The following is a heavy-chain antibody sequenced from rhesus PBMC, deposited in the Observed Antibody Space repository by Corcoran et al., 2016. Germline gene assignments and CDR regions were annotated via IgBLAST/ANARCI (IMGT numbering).Heavy chain of an antibody. CDR3: AREGSSGFSLDY. CDR1: GCTFSDYY. Sequence: EVRLVESGGGLVQPGGSSRLSCAASGCTFSDYYMSWVRQAPGKGAEGVGFIRDKANSGTAEYDASVKGRFNISRDDSKSIASLQMNSRKTEDTAVYYCAREGSSGFSLDYWGQGVLVTVSS. D-gene: IGHD6-31*01. CDR2: IRDKANSGTA. V-gene: IGHV3-116*02. J-gene: IGHJ4*01.